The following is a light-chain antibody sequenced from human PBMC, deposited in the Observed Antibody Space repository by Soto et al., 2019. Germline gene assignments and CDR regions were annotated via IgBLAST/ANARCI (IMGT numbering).Light chain of an antibody. CDR2: GAS. CDR3: QQRSNWPIT. V-gene: IGKV3-11*01. CDR1: QSVSSN. Sequence: IVMTHAPATLSVSPGEIATLSCRASQSVSSNLAWYQQKPGQAPSLLIYGASTRATGIPARFSGSGSGTDFTLTISSLEPEDFAVYYCQQRSNWPITFGQGTRLEIK. J-gene: IGKJ5*01.